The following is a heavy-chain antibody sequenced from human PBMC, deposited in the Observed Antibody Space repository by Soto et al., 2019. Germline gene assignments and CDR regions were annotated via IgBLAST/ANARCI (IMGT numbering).Heavy chain of an antibody. CDR3: ARLQWEPLGRAGLDV. D-gene: IGHD1-26*01. V-gene: IGHV3-48*03. J-gene: IGHJ6*02. CDR2: ISSSGNTV. CDR1: GLSFISFE. Sequence: PXVSLRRSCVASGLSFISFELNWVRQAAGKGLEWISKISSSGNTVYHTDSVKGRFTISRDNGKNSLYLQLNRLRVDDTAIYYCARLQWEPLGRAGLDVWGQGTTVTVSS.